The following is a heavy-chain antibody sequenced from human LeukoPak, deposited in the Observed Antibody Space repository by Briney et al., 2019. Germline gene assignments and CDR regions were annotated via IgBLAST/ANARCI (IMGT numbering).Heavy chain of an antibody. CDR2: LYTSGTT. CDR3: ARAGGSVGWYRTIVS. Sequence: PSETLSLTCTVSGGSIISGSDYWIWIRQPAGKGLEWIGHLYTSGTTSYNPSLPSRVTISADTSKHQFSLRLTSVTAADTAVYYCARAGGSVGWYRTIVSWGQGTLVTVSS. D-gene: IGHD6-19*01. CDR1: GGSIISGSDY. V-gene: IGHV4-61*09. J-gene: IGHJ4*02.